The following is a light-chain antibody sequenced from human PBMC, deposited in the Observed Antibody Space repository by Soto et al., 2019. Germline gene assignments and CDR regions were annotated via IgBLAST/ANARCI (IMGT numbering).Light chain of an antibody. CDR3: RSYAGLYTP. CDR2: DVS. Sequence: QCELNQLRSGSGSAGQAVSISCTGTSSDVGGYDYVSWYQQHPGKAPKLMIYDVSKRPSGVPDRFSGSKSGNTASLTISGLQAEDGADYSGRSYAGLYTPFAGGTMATVL. J-gene: IGLJ2*01. CDR1: SSDVGGYDY. V-gene: IGLV2-11*01.